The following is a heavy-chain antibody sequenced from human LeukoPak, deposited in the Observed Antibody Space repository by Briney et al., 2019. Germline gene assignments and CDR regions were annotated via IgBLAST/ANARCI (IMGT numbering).Heavy chain of an antibody. V-gene: IGHV1-2*02. J-gene: IGHJ1*01. CDR1: GYTFTGYY. D-gene: IGHD4-17*01. Sequence: GASVKVSCKASGYTFTGYYMHWVRQAPGQGLEWMGWINPNSGGTNYAQKFQGRVTMTRDTSISTAYMELSRLRSDDTAVYYCARGFYGAHSPIQHRGHPTLLLVSS. CDR3: ARGFYGAHSPIQH. CDR2: INPNSGGT.